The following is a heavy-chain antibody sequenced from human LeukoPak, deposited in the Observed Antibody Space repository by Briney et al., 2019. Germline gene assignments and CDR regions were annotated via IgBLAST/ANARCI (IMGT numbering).Heavy chain of an antibody. J-gene: IGHJ4*02. Sequence: GGSLRLSCTASGFSDSANYMSWVRQAPGKGLEWVSVIHNGGDTYYADSVKGRFTISRDNSKNTLYLQMNSLRAEDTAVYYCARERYCSGASCPNSNRYFDFWGQGTLVTVSS. D-gene: IGHD2-15*01. CDR2: IHNGGDT. V-gene: IGHV3-66*02. CDR3: ARERYCSGASCPNSNRYFDF. CDR1: GFSDSANY.